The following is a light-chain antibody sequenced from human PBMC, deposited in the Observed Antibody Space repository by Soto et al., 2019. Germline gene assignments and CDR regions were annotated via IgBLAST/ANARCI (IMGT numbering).Light chain of an antibody. CDR1: SSDVGGYNY. CDR2: EVS. CDR3: FSYTSTYTWV. J-gene: IGLJ3*02. V-gene: IGLV2-14*01. Sequence: QSALTQPASVSGSPGQSITISCTGTSSDVGGYNYVSWYQQHPGKAPKLLIYEVSNRPSGVSNRFSGSKSGNAATLTIAGLQAEDEADYYCFSYTSTYTWVFGGGTKRTVL.